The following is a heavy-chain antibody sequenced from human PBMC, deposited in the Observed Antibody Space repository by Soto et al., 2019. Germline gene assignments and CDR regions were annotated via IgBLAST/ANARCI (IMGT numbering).Heavy chain of an antibody. V-gene: IGHV4-30-4*01. CDR3: ARATKHIVVVTATPGWFDP. J-gene: IGHJ5*02. Sequence: SETQSLTCTVSGGSISSGDYYWSWIRQPPGKGLEWIGYIYYSGSTYYNPSLKSRVTISVDTSKNQFSLKLSSVTAADTAVYYCARATKHIVVVTATPGWFDPWGQGTLVTVSS. CDR1: GGSISSGDYY. D-gene: IGHD2-21*02. CDR2: IYYSGST.